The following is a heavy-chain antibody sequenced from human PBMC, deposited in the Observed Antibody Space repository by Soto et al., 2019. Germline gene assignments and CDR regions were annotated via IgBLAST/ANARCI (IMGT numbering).Heavy chain of an antibody. J-gene: IGHJ4*02. D-gene: IGHD3-16*02. V-gene: IGHV1-18*01. CDR2: ISAYNGNT. CDR3: ARTPFDDYIWGSYRFNYFDY. Sequence: ASVKVSCKASGYTFTSYGIIWVRQAPGQGLEWMGWISAYNGNTNYAQKPQGRVTMTTDTSTSTAYMELRSLRSDDTAVYYCARTPFDDYIWGSYRFNYFDYWGQGTLVTVSS. CDR1: GYTFTSYG.